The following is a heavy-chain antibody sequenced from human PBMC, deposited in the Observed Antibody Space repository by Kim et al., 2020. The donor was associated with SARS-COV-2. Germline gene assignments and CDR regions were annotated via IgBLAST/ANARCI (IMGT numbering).Heavy chain of an antibody. CDR3: ARGRVRKYQLSYQYYFDY. Sequence: SETLSLTCAVYGGSFSGYYWSWIRQPPGKGLEWIGEINHSGSTNYNPSLKSRVTISVDTSKNQFSLKLSSVTAADTAVYYCARGRVRKYQLSYQYYFDYWGQGTLVTVSS. CDR1: GGSFSGYY. V-gene: IGHV4-34*01. D-gene: IGHD2-2*02. J-gene: IGHJ4*02. CDR2: INHSGST.